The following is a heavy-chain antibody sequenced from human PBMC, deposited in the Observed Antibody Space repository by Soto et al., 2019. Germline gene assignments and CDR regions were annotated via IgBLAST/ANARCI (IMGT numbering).Heavy chain of an antibody. Sequence: QVQLVQSGAEVKKPGASVKVSCKASGYTFTSYGISWVRQAPGQGLEWMGWISAYNGNTNYAQKLQGRVTMTTDTSTSTAYMDLRSLRSDDTAVYYCARVRTGTSKQLGWFDPWGQGTLVTVSS. CDR3: ARVRTGTSKQLGWFDP. CDR1: GYTFTSYG. D-gene: IGHD1-7*01. J-gene: IGHJ5*02. V-gene: IGHV1-18*01. CDR2: ISAYNGNT.